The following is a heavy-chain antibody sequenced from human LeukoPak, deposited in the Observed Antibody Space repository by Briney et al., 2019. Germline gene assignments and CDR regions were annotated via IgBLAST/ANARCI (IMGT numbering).Heavy chain of an antibody. CDR3: ARRQLVRSGVDY. D-gene: IGHD6-13*01. CDR2: IYYSGST. Sequence: SETLSLTCTVSGGSINSYYWSWIRQPPGKGLEWIEYIYYSGSTNYNPSLKSRVTISVDTSKNQFSLKLSSVTAADTAVYYCARRQLVRSGVDYWGQGTLVTVSS. J-gene: IGHJ4*02. V-gene: IGHV4-59*12. CDR1: GGSINSYY.